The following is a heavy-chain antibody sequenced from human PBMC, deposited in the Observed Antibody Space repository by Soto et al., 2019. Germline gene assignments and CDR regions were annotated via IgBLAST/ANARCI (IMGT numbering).Heavy chain of an antibody. CDR2: IYYNGDT. V-gene: IGHV4-31*03. CDR1: GGSISSFCYY. CDR3: ARSHRDNWGSPDYFDY. D-gene: IGHD7-27*01. J-gene: IGHJ4*02. Sequence: SETLSLTCTVSGGSISSFCYYWSWIRQHPGKGLEWIGYIYYNGDTYYNPSLKSRVSISIDTSKNQFSLRLTSVTAADTAVYYCARSHRDNWGSPDYFDYWGQGTLVTVSS.